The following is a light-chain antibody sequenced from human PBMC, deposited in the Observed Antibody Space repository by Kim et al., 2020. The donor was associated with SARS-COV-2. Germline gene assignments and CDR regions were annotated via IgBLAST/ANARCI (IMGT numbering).Light chain of an antibody. Sequence: ASVGDRVTITCRASQSISSWLAWYQQKPGKAPKLLIYDASSLESGVPSRFSASGSGTEFTLTISSLQPDDFATYYCQQYNSYSATFGQGTKVDIK. J-gene: IGKJ1*01. CDR2: DAS. V-gene: IGKV1-5*01. CDR1: QSISSW. CDR3: QQYNSYSAT.